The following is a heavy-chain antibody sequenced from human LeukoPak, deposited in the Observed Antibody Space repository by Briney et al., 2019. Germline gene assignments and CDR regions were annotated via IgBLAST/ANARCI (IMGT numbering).Heavy chain of an antibody. V-gene: IGHV4-38-2*02. CDR1: GYSISSGYY. Sequence: SETLSLTCTVSGYSISSGYYWGWIRQPPGKGLEWIGSIYHSGSTYYNPSLKSRVTISVDTSKNQFSLKLSSVTAADTAVYYCARDPGHSHGAPFDYWGQGTLVTVSS. CDR2: IYHSGST. CDR3: ARDPGHSHGAPFDY. D-gene: IGHD5-18*01. J-gene: IGHJ4*02.